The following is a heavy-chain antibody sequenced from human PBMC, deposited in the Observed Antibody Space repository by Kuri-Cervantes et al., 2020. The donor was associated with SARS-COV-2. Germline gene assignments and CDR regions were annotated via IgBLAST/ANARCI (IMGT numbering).Heavy chain of an antibody. Sequence: ESLKISCTVSDGSISGYYRSWIRQPPGKGLEWIGFIYYSGSTNYNPSLKGRVTISVDTSKNQFSLKLSSVTAADTAVYYCAREYCSSTSCYNDAFDIWGQGTMVTVSS. CDR2: IYYSGST. D-gene: IGHD2-2*02. CDR3: AREYCSSTSCYNDAFDI. J-gene: IGHJ3*02. V-gene: IGHV4-59*12. CDR1: DGSISGYY.